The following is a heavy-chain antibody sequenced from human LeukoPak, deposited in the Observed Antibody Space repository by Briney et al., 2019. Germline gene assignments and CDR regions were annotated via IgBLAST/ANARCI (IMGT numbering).Heavy chain of an antibody. V-gene: IGHV3-64D*06. CDR1: GFTFSNYA. CDR2: ISNNGDNT. D-gene: IGHD4-11*01. CDR3: MKGRAVNIGTAERFDY. J-gene: IGHJ4*02. Sequence: PGGSLRLSCSASGFTFSNYALHWVRQAPGKGLEYVSAISNNGDNTYYADSVKGRFTISRDNSKNTLYLQMSSLRPEDTAVYFFMKGRAVNIGTAERFDYWGQGTLVTVSS.